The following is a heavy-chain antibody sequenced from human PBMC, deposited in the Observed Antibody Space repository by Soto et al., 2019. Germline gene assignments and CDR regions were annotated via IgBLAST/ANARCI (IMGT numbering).Heavy chain of an antibody. V-gene: IGHV1-69*13. Sequence: ASVKVSFKASGGTFSSYAISWVRQAPGQGLEWMGGIIPIFGTANYAQKFQGRVTITADESTSTAYMELSSLRSEDTAVYYCATGANATDYYDRSGSVLHNWFDPWGDGTLVTVS. CDR3: ATGANATDYYDRSGSVLHNWFDP. J-gene: IGHJ5*02. CDR1: GGTFSSYA. D-gene: IGHD3-22*01. CDR2: IIPIFGTA.